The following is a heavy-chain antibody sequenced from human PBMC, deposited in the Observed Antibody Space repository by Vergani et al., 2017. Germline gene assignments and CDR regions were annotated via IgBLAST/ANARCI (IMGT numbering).Heavy chain of an antibody. D-gene: IGHD6-13*01. CDR2: ISGSGVSA. CDR1: EFTFSNYA. V-gene: IGHV3-23*01. Sequence: EVQLLESGGGLVQPGGSLRLTCAASEFTFSNYAMNWVRQAPGKGLEWVSGISGSGVSAYYTDSVKGRFTISRDNSESTLHLQMTSLRAEDTAVYYCANIAAPGPRGRGTGNWGQGTLVTVSS. CDR3: ANIAAPGPRGRGTGN. J-gene: IGHJ4*02.